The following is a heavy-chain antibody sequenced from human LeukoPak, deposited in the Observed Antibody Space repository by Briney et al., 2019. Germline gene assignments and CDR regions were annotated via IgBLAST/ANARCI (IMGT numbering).Heavy chain of an antibody. CDR1: GFTSSSYA. V-gene: IGHV3-23*01. Sequence: PGGSLRLSCAASGFTSSSYALNWVRQAPGKGLEWVATVSGSGDRMYHADSVKGRFTISRDNSKNTIYLQLNSLRAEDTALNYCAKAAAAPGFDFWGQGTLVTVSS. J-gene: IGHJ4*02. CDR2: VSGSGDRM. CDR3: AKAAAAPGFDF. D-gene: IGHD6-13*01.